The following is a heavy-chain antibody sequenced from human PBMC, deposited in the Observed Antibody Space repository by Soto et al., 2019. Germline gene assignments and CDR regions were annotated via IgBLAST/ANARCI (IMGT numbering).Heavy chain of an antibody. Sequence: GASVKFSCKASGYTFASYAISWMRQAPGQGLEWMGWISAYNGNTNYAQKLQGRVTMTTDTSTSTAYMELRSLRSDDTAVYYCARDDSGFSGSHYIDYFNYWGQGALVTVS. CDR1: GYTFASYA. J-gene: IGHJ4*02. D-gene: IGHD1-26*01. V-gene: IGHV1-18*01. CDR2: ISAYNGNT. CDR3: ARDDSGFSGSHYIDYFNY.